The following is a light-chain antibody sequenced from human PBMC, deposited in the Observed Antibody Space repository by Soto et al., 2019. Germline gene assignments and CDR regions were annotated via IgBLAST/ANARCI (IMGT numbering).Light chain of an antibody. CDR2: DAS. V-gene: IGKV3-11*01. CDR3: QHRGNWPLT. Sequence: EIVLSQSPATLSLSPGERATLSCRASQSVSSYLAWYQQKPGQAPRLLIYDASNRATGIPARFSGSGSGTDFTLTISNLEPEDFAVYYCQHRGNWPLTFGGGTKVEIK. CDR1: QSVSSY. J-gene: IGKJ4*01.